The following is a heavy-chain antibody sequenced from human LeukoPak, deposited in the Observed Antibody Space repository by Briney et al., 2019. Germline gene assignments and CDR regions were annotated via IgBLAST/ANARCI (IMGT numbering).Heavy chain of an antibody. V-gene: IGHV1-3*01. CDR2: INAGNGNT. J-gene: IGHJ4*02. Sequence: ASVKVSCTASGYTFTSYAMHWVRQAPGHRLEWMGWINAGNGNTKFSQKFQGRVTITRDTSASTAYMELSSLRSEDTAVYYCASTKNTLRFLEWYKLDYWGQGTLVTVSS. D-gene: IGHD3-3*01. CDR1: GYTFTSYA. CDR3: ASTKNTLRFLEWYKLDY.